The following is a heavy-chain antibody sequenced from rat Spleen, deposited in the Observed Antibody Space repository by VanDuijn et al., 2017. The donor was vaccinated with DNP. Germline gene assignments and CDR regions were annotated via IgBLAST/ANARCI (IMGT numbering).Heavy chain of an antibody. D-gene: IGHD5-1*01. Sequence: QVQLKESGPGLVQPSQTLSLTCTVAGFSLTSYTVHWVRQPTGKGLEWMGIIWTGGSTDYNSALKSRLSISRDTSKSQVLLKMNSLQTEDTAMYFCARWDFYSFAYWGQGTLVTVSS. CDR2: IWTGGST. CDR3: ARWDFYSFAY. CDR1: GFSLTSYT. J-gene: IGHJ3*01. V-gene: IGHV2-30*01.